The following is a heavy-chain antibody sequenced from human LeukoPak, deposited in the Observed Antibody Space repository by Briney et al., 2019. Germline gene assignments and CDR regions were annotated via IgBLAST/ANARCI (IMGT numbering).Heavy chain of an antibody. CDR3: PRGGSYGLFDY. J-gene: IGHJ4*02. Sequence: PSETLSLTCTVSGGSISSYYWSWIRQPPGKGLEWIGEINHSGSTNYNPSLKSRVTISVDTSKNQFSLKLSSVTAADTAVYYCPRGGSYGLFDYWGQGTLVTVSS. D-gene: IGHD4-17*01. CDR2: INHSGST. CDR1: GGSISSYY. V-gene: IGHV4-34*01.